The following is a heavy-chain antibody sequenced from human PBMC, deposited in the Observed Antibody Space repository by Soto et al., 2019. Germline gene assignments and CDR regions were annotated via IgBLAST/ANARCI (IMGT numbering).Heavy chain of an antibody. CDR3: AGTTSLQWYYMDV. Sequence: PSETLSLTCTVSGGSISSGGYYWSWIRQHPGKGLEWIGYIYYSGSTYYNPSLKSRVTISVDTSKNQFSLKLSSVTAADTAVYYCAGTTSLQWYYMDVWGKGTTVTVSS. J-gene: IGHJ6*03. CDR2: IYYSGST. D-gene: IGHD1-7*01. CDR1: GGSISSGGYY. V-gene: IGHV4-31*03.